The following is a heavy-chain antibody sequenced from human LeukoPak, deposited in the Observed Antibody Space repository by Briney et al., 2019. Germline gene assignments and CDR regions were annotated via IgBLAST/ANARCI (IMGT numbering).Heavy chain of an antibody. CDR1: GFTFSSYA. V-gene: IGHV3-30*04. D-gene: IGHD3-22*01. CDR2: ISYDGSNK. Sequence: PGGSLRLSCAASGFTFSSYAMHWVRQAPGKGLEWVAVISYDGSNKYYADSVKGRFTISRDNSKNTLYLQMNSLRAEDTAVYYCAKDVVITMIEHWGQGTLVTVSS. CDR3: AKDVVITMIEH. J-gene: IGHJ4*02.